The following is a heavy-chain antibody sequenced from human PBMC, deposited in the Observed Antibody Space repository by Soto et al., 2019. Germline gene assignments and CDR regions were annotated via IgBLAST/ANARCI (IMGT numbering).Heavy chain of an antibody. CDR2: ISGSGGST. D-gene: IGHD3-3*01. V-gene: IGHV3-23*01. CDR3: AKDRSSYDFWSGRYYYYYYGMDV. CDR1: GFTFSSYA. J-gene: IGHJ6*02. Sequence: PGGSLALSCAASGFTFSSYAMSWVRQAPGKGGEWVSAISGSGGSTYYADSVKGRFTISRDNSKNTLYLQMNSLRAEDTAVYYCAKDRSSYDFWSGRYYYYYYGMDVWGQGTTVTVSS.